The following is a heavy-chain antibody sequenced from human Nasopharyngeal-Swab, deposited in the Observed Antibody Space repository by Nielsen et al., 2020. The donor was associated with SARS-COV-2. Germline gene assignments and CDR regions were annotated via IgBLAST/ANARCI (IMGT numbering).Heavy chain of an antibody. CDR2: IYYSGTT. Sequence: SETLSLTCTVSGDSISTRTYYWGWIRQPPGKVLEWIASIYYSGTTYYNPSLKSRVTISLDTSKNQFSLKLTSVTAADTAVYYCVREAAAATQLLDFWGQGTLVTVSS. CDR3: VREAAAATQLLDF. D-gene: IGHD6-13*01. CDR1: GDSISTRTYY. J-gene: IGHJ4*02. V-gene: IGHV4-39*07.